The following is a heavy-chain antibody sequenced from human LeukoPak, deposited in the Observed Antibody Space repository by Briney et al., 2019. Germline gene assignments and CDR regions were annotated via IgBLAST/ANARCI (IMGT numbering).Heavy chain of an antibody. D-gene: IGHD3-16*02. CDR1: GFTFSSYG. CDR3: AKDREDYVWGSYRWGGYLFDY. CDR2: IWYDGSNK. J-gene: IGHJ4*02. Sequence: GGSLRLSCAASGFTFSSYGMHWVRQAPGKGLEWVAVIWYDGSNKYYADSVRGRFTISRDNSKNTLYLEMNSMRAEGKAVYYCAKDREDYVWGSYRWGGYLFDYWGQGTLVTVSS. V-gene: IGHV3-33*06.